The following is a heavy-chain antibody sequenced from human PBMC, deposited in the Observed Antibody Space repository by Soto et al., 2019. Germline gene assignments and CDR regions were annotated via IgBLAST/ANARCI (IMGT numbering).Heavy chain of an antibody. J-gene: IGHJ5*02. D-gene: IGHD1-26*01. V-gene: IGHV3-23*01. CDR1: GFIFENFG. CDR3: AKNQGVELVPLATVDWFDP. CDR2: ISGSGFNK. Sequence: LRLSCAASGFIFENFGMSWVRQAPGKGLQWISSISGSGFNKYYADSVKGRFTISRDDSKSTVYLELNNLSAEDTAVYYCAKNQGVELVPLATVDWFDPWGQGSVVTVSS.